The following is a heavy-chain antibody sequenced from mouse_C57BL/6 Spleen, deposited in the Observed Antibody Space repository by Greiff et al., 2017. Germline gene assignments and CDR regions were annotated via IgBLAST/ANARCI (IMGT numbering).Heavy chain of an antibody. J-gene: IGHJ4*01. CDR1: GYTFTDYN. D-gene: IGHD2-2*01. CDR3: ALLGYDERGAMDY. CDR2: INPNNGGT. V-gene: IGHV1-18*01. Sequence: VQLKESGPELVKPGASVKIPCKASGYTFTDYNMDWVKQSHGKSLEWIGDINPNNGGTIYNQKFTGKATLTVDKSSSTAYMELRSLTSEDTAVYYCALLGYDERGAMDYWGQGTSVTVSS.